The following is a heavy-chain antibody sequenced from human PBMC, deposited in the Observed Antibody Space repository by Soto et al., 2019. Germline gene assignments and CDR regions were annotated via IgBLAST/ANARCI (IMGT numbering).Heavy chain of an antibody. CDR3: ARRTTGSGWYPMFAT. CDR2: IYHTGSA. V-gene: IGHV4-4*02. CDR1: GASMTSSHW. D-gene: IGHD6-19*01. Sequence: QVQLQESGPGLVKPSGTLSLTCAVSGASMTSSHWWSWVRQPPGKGLERIGEIYHTGSANYKPSLEMRVTISVHKSKNRFSLILTSVTAADTATYYCARRTTGSGWYPMFATWGQGALVTVSS. J-gene: IGHJ5*02.